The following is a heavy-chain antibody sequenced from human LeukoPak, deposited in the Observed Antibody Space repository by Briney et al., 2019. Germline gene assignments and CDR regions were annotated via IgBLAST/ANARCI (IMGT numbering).Heavy chain of an antibody. CDR1: GGSISSGGYY. J-gene: IGHJ4*02. D-gene: IGHD2-15*01. V-gene: IGHV4-31*03. CDR3: ARHPFATPFDY. CDR2: IYYSGST. Sequence: SQTLSLTCTVPGGSISSGGYYWSWIRQHPGKGLEWIGYIYYSGSTYYTSSLKSRVTMSLDTFKGQFSLRLSSVTAADTAVYFCARHPFATPFDYWGPGTLVTVSS.